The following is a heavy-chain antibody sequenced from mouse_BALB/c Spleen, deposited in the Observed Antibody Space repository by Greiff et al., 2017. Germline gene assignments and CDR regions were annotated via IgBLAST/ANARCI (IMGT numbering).Heavy chain of an antibody. J-gene: IGHJ4*01. CDR1: GFAFSSYD. CDR3: ARDQGDY. CDR2: ISDGGSYT. V-gene: IGHV5-4*02. Sequence: EVMLVESGGGLVKPGGSLKLSCAASGFAFSSYDMYWVRQTPEKRLEWVATISDGGSYTYYPDSVKGRFTISRDNAKNNLYLQMSSLKSEDTAMYYCARDQGDYWGQGTSVTVSS. D-gene: IGHD3-2*02.